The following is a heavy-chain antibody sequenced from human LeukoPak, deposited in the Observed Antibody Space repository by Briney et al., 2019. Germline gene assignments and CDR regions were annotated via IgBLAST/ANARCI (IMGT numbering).Heavy chain of an antibody. J-gene: IGHJ6*03. CDR1: GGSFSGYY. D-gene: IGHD1-7*01. CDR3: ARGRLELRSYYYYYMDV. CDR2: INHSGST. Sequence: PSETLSLTCALYGGSFSGYYWSWIRQPPGKGLEWIGEINHSGSTNYNPSLKSRVTISVDTSKNQFSLKLSSVTAADTAVYYCARGRLELRSYYYYYMDVWGKGTTVTVSS. V-gene: IGHV4-34*01.